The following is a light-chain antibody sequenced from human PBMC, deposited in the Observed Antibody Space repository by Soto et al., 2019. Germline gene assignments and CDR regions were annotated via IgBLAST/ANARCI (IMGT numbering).Light chain of an antibody. V-gene: IGLV2-14*01. CDR1: SSDVGGSNY. Sequence: QSVLTQPASVSGSPGQSITISCTGTSSDVGGSNYVSWYQQHPGKAPKLMIYDVSNRPSGVSNRFSGSKSDNTASLTISGLQAEDEAAYYCSSYTSSSTRVFGAGTKVTVL. J-gene: IGLJ1*01. CDR3: SSYTSSSTRV. CDR2: DVS.